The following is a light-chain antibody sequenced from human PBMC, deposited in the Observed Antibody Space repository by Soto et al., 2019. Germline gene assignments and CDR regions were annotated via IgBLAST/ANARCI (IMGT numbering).Light chain of an antibody. CDR1: PSISSW. V-gene: IGKV1-5*01. J-gene: IGKJ1*01. CDR3: QQYNSYWTWT. CDR2: DAS. Sequence: DIQMTQSPSTLSASVGDRVTITCRASPSISSWMAWYQQKPGKAPKLLIYDASSLESGVPSRFSGSGSGIEFTLTISSLQPDDFATYYCQQYNSYWTWTFGQGTKVEIK.